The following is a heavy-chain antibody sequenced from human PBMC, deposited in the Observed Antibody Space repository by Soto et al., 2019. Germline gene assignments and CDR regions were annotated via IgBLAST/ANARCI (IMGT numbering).Heavy chain of an antibody. D-gene: IGHD3-10*01. CDR2: ISAYNGNA. J-gene: IGHJ4*02. CDR3: AGGWVGEFVYYFDY. V-gene: IGHV1-18*01. CDR1: GYTFTSYG. Sequence: ASVKVSCKASGYTFTSYGISWVRQAPGQGLEWMGWISAYNGNANYAQKLQGRVTMTTDTSTSTAYMELRSLRSDDTAVYYCAGGWVGEFVYYFDYWGQGTLVTVSS.